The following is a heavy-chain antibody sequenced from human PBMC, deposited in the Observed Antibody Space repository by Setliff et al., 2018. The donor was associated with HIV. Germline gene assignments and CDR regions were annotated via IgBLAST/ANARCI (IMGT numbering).Heavy chain of an antibody. J-gene: IGHJ4*02. CDR1: GFTFSTYW. CDR3: AVTSMASSFDY. D-gene: IGHD5-18*01. CDR2: INSGVM. V-gene: IGHV3-48*01. Sequence: PGGSLRLSCAASGFTFSTYWMNWVRQAPGKGLVWVSRINSGVMYYADSVRGRFTISRDNGKNSLYLQMNSLRAEDTAVYYCAVTSMASSFDYWGQGALVTVSS.